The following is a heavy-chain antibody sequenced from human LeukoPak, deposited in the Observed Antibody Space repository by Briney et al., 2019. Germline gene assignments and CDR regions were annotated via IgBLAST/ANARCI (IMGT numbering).Heavy chain of an antibody. CDR1: GGSFSEYY. Sequence: SETLSLTCGVHGGSFSEYYWNWIRQPPGKGLEWIGEIDHNGTIKYNPSLKSRLNMSVDTTKNQFSLRLTSATAADTAVSFCASFRRVLVPTPNYYGIDVWGHGTQVIVSS. V-gene: IGHV4-34*01. D-gene: IGHD2/OR15-2a*01. J-gene: IGHJ6*02. CDR3: ASFRRVLVPTPNYYGIDV. CDR2: IDHNGTI.